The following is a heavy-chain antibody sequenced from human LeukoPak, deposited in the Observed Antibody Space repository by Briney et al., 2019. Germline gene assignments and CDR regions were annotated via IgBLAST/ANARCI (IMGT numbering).Heavy chain of an antibody. CDR3: ARSPGEVVNPEYAFDI. Sequence: GGSLRLSCAASGFTVSSNHMNWVRQAPGKGLEWVSVIHTDGSTYYADSVKGRFTISRDNSKNTLYLQMGSLRAEDMAVYYCARSPGEVVNPEYAFDIWGQGTMVTVSS. V-gene: IGHV3-53*05. CDR1: GFTVSSNH. J-gene: IGHJ3*02. CDR2: IHTDGST. D-gene: IGHD3-10*01.